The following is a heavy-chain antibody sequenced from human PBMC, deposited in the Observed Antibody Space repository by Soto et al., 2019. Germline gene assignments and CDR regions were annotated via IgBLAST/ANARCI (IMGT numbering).Heavy chain of an antibody. CDR2: FIPIFDAG. Sequence: SVRGSSTASGATFTNYAINWVRQAPGQGLEWMGGFIPIFDAGNYAQNVRGRGTITEDESPSTAYMELSGLIYEGTSMYFCPRKAVSYGFDLWGQGTLVTVS. CDR1: GATFTNYA. CDR3: PRKAVSYGFDL. V-gene: IGHV1-69*01. J-gene: IGHJ3*01. D-gene: IGHD2-8*01.